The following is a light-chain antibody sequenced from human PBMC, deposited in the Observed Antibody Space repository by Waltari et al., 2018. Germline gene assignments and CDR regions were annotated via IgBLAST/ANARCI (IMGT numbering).Light chain of an antibody. V-gene: IGKV2-30*01. J-gene: IGKJ2*01. Sequence: DAVMTQSPLSLPVTLGQPASISCRSSQSLVFSDGNIYLNWFQQRPGQSPGRLIYKVSNRDSGVPDRFSGSGSGTDFTLKISRVEAEDVGGVYYCMQATHWPYTFGQGTKLEIK. CDR1: QSLVFSDGNIY. CDR3: MQATHWPYT. CDR2: KVS.